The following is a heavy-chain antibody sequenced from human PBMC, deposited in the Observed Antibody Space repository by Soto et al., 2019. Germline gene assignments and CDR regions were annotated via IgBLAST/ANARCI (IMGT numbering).Heavy chain of an antibody. D-gene: IGHD6-13*01. CDR2: ISYGGDNK. V-gene: IGHV3-30*09. CDR1: GFIFSDYA. CDR3: AKARHSTSWYGVEADF. Sequence: QVQLVESGGGVVQPGRSLRLSCAASGFIFSDYAMHWVRQAPGKGLEWVAVISYGGDNKYYADSVRGRFAISRDNLKNTLYLQINSLNPEDTAVYHCAKARHSTSWYGVEADFWGQGTLVTVSS. J-gene: IGHJ4*02.